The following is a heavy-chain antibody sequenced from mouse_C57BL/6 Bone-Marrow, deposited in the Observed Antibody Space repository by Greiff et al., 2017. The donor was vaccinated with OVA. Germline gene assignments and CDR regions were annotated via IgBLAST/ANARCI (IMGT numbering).Heavy chain of an antibody. D-gene: IGHD2-1*01. CDR3: TRLLDAMDY. V-gene: IGHV5-9-1*02. CDR2: ISSGGDYI. J-gene: IGHJ4*01. CDR1: GFTFSSYA. Sequence: EVHLVESGEGLVKPGGSLKLSCAASGFTFSSYAMSWVRQTPEKRLEWVAYISSGGDYIYYADTVKGRFTITRDNARNTLYLQISSLKSEDTAMYYCTRLLDAMDYWGRGTSVTVSS.